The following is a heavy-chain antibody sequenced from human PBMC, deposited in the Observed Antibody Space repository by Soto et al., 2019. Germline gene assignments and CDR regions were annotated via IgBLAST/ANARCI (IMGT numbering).Heavy chain of an antibody. D-gene: IGHD1-1*01. CDR2: IIAGSGVT. CDR1: GYSFTKYY. CDR3: ARVARHKNARFDS. J-gene: IGHJ4*02. Sequence: ASVKISSKASGYSFTKYYMHCVRQAPGQGLEWRGWIIAGSGVTNQAQKFQGSVTMTWDTSITTTYMELNSLTSDATAVYYWARVARHKNARFDSWGQGALVTVSS. V-gene: IGHV1-2*02.